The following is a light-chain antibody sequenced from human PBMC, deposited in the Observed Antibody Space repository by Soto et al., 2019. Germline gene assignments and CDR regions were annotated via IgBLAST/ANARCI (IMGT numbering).Light chain of an antibody. J-gene: IGLJ2*01. CDR2: EVS. Sequence: QSVLTQPASVSGSPGQSITISCTGTSSDVGCYNYVSWYQQHPGKAPKLMIYEVSNRTSGVSNRFSGSKSGNTASLTISGLQAEDEANYYCSSYTSRSTVVFGGGTKLTVL. CDR3: SSYTSRSTVV. CDR1: SSDVGCYNY. V-gene: IGLV2-14*01.